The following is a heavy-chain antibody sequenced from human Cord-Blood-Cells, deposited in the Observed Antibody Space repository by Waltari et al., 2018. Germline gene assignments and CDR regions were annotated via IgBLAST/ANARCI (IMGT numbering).Heavy chain of an antibody. CDR2: ISSGGST. V-gene: IGHV3-23*04. Sequence: EVQLVESGGGLVQPGGSLRLSCAASGFTFSSYALSWVRQAPGKGLEWVSAISSGGSTYYADSVKGRFTISRDNSKNTLYLQMNSLRAEDTAVYYCAKLRRAAMDAFDIWGQGTMVTVSS. CDR1: GFTFSSYA. CDR3: AKLRRAAMDAFDI. J-gene: IGHJ3*02.